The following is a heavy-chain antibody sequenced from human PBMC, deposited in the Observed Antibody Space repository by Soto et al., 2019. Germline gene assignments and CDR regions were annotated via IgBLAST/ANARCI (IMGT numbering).Heavy chain of an antibody. Sequence: QVQLVESGGGVVQPGRSLRLSCAASGFTFSSYGMHWVRQAPGKGLEWVSVIWYDGSNKYYADSVKGRFTISRDNSKNTLYLQMNSLRAEDTDVYYCARVGGDILPGHIYYDFGMDVWGQGTTVTVS. V-gene: IGHV3-33*01. CDR3: ARVGGDILPGHIYYDFGMDV. CDR2: IWYDGSNK. J-gene: IGHJ6*02. D-gene: IGHD3-9*01. CDR1: GFTFSSYG.